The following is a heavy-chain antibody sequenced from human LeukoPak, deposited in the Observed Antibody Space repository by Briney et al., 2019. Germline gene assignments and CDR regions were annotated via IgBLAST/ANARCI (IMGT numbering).Heavy chain of an antibody. D-gene: IGHD3-10*01. CDR3: AKDNAYYYADY. V-gene: IGHV3-30*02. CDR2: IGYDGRNK. J-gene: IGHJ4*02. CDR1: GFTFSSYG. Sequence: GGSLRLSCAASGFTFSSYGIHWVRQAPGKGLEWVTFIGYDGRNKYYADSVKGRFTISRDNSKNTLYLQMNSLRAEDTAVYYCAKDNAYYYADYWDQGTLVTVSS.